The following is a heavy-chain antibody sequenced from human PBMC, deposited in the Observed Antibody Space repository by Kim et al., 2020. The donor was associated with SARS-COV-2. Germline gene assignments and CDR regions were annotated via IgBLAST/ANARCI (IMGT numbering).Heavy chain of an antibody. CDR2: IRTSSNSI. CDR3: ARDLHYGFDY. CDR1: GFALTSYS. D-gene: IGHD3-16*01. J-gene: IGHJ4*02. V-gene: IGHV3-48*01. Sequence: GGSLRLSCAASGFALTSYSVNWVRQAPGKGLEWLSYIRTSSNSIFYADSVKGRFTVSTDSAKNSLYLQMNSLRVEDTAVYYCARDLHYGFDYWGQGIPVT.